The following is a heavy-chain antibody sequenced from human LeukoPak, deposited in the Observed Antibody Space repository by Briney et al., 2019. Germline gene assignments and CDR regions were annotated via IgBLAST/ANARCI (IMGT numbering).Heavy chain of an antibody. CDR2: IYPGDSDT. CDR1: GYSFTSYW. V-gene: IGHV5-51*01. CDR3: ARQRGGVEFDY. D-gene: IGHD2-8*01. J-gene: IGHJ4*02. Sequence: GESLKISCKGSGYSFTSYWIGWVRQMPGKSLEWMGIIYPGDSDTRYSPSFQSHVTTSSHKSFSTAYLQWSRLKASDTAMYYCARQRGGVEFDYWGQGTLVTVSS.